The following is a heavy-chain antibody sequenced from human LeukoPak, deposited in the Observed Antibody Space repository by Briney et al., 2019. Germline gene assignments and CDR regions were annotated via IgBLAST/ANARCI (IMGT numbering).Heavy chain of an antibody. CDR1: GGSISSRDEN. CDR3: ARSNHFWSGFLDT. Sequence: SESLSLTCTVVGGSISSRDENWDWIRQPPGKGLEWFGNVDYNGNIYYSPSLKSRALVSVDTSKNQVSLRLTCVTAADTAVYVCARSNHFWSGFLDTWGQGTLVTVSS. D-gene: IGHD3-3*02. J-gene: IGHJ4*02. CDR2: VDYNGNI. V-gene: IGHV4-39*07.